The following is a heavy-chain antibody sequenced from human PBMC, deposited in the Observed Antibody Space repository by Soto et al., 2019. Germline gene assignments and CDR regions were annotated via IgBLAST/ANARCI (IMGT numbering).Heavy chain of an antibody. CDR1: GFTFSHYG. V-gene: IGHV3-30*18. CDR3: AKEEMATIDY. J-gene: IGHJ4*02. CDR2: ISYDGSSK. Sequence: QVQLVESGGGVVQPGRSLRLSCAASGFTFSHYGMQWVRQAPGKGLEWVAVISYDGSSKDYADSVKGRFTISRDNSKDTLFLQMNSLRAEDTAVYFCAKEEMATIDYWGQGSLVTVSS.